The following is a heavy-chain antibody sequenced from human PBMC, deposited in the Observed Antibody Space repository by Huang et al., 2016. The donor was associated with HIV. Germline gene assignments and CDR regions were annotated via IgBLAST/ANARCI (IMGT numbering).Heavy chain of an antibody. V-gene: IGHV1-18*04. Sequence: QVQLVQSGAEVKKPGASVKVSCKASGNTFSGYGISWVRQAPGQGLEWIGWISGYNGNTNYVENLQGRVTMTTDTSTRTAYMELRSLRADDTAVYYCARDRRPYSGSYLGYWGQGTLVTVSS. CDR2: ISGYNGNT. J-gene: IGHJ4*02. CDR1: GNTFSGYG. D-gene: IGHD1-26*01. CDR3: ARDRRPYSGSYLGY.